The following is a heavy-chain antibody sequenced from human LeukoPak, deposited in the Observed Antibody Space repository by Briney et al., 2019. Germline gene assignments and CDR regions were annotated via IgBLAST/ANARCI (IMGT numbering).Heavy chain of an antibody. D-gene: IGHD6-6*01. CDR1: GFTFSDYH. CDR2: ISSSGSTI. J-gene: IGHJ4*02. Sequence: GGSLRLSCAASGFTFSDYHMSWIRQAPGKGLEWVSYISSSGSTIYYADSVKGRFTISRDNSKNTLYLQMNSLRAEDTAVYYCAKGGELAARPLDDYWGQGTLVTVSS. CDR3: AKGGELAARPLDDY. V-gene: IGHV3-11*01.